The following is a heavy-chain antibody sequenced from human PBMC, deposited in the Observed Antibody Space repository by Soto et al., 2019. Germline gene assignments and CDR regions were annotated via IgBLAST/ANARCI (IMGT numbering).Heavy chain of an antibody. CDR1: GASISIGGYF. Sequence: SETLSLTCTVSGASISIGGYFCSWIRQHPGKGLEWIGHIYYNGSTYYNPSLKSRLTISVDTSKNEFSLRLTSVTAADTAVYFCATDEYFGSEIDFYYYAMDVWRQGPTVTVSS. V-gene: IGHV4-31*03. J-gene: IGHJ6*02. CDR2: IYYNGST. CDR3: ATDEYFGSEIDFYYYAMDV. D-gene: IGHD3-10*01.